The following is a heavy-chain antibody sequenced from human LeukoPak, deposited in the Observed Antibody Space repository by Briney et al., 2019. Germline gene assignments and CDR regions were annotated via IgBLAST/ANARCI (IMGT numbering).Heavy chain of an antibody. CDR2: ISYDGSNK. V-gene: IGHV3-30-3*01. Sequence: GRPLRLSCAASGFTFSSYAMHWVRQAPGKGLEWVAVISYDGSNKYYADSVKGRFTISRDNSKNTLYLQMNSLRAEDTAVYYCARGPDGGGFAFHDYGDLLDYWGQGTLVTVSS. CDR1: GFTFSSYA. CDR3: ARGPDGGGFAFHDYGDLLDY. D-gene: IGHD4-17*01. J-gene: IGHJ4*02.